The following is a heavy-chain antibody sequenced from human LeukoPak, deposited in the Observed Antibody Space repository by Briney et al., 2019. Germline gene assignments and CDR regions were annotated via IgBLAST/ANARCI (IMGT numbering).Heavy chain of an antibody. CDR1: GFTFSGFY. J-gene: IGHJ4*02. Sequence: GGSLKLSCAASGFTFSGFYMHWVRQASGKGLEWVGLIRSKPNSYTTVYAASVQGRFTISRDDSKNTAYLQMNSLKAEDTAVYYCTRQSCSGGSCSYVDYWGQGTLVTVSS. CDR2: IRSKPNSYTT. D-gene: IGHD2-15*01. CDR3: TRQSCSGGSCSYVDY. V-gene: IGHV3-73*01.